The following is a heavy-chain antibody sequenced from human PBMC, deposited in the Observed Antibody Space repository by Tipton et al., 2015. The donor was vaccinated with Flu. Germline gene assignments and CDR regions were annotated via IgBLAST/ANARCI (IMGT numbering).Heavy chain of an antibody. V-gene: IGHV4-34*01. D-gene: IGHD3-16*02. CDR2: INHSGST. J-gene: IGHJ4*02. CDR3: ARARAFYVWGTYRSYYFDY. CDR1: GGSFSGFY. Sequence: TLSLTCAVYGGSFSGFYWSWIRQSPGKGLEWIGEINHSGSTNSSASLKSRVTVSLDTSKNQFSLKLSSVTAADTAVYYCARARAFYVWGTYRSYYFDYWGQGTLATVSS.